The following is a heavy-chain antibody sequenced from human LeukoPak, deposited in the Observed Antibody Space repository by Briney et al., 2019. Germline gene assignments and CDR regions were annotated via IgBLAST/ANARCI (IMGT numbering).Heavy chain of an antibody. J-gene: IGHJ4*02. CDR1: GFTFSSYG. CDR3: AKEYAGYCSGGSCYLPSDY. Sequence: GGSLRLSCAASGFTFSSYGMHWVRQAPGKGLEWVAVISYDGSNKYYADSVKGRFTISRDNSKNTLYLQMNSLRAEDTAVYCCAKEYAGYCSGGSCYLPSDYWGQGTLVTVSS. D-gene: IGHD2-15*01. CDR2: ISYDGSNK. V-gene: IGHV3-30*18.